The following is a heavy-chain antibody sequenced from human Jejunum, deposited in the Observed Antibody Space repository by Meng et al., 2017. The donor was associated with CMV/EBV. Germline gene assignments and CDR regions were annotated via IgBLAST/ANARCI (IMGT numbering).Heavy chain of an antibody. Sequence: AVSVFSFSTYWMPWVRQAPGEGLEWVVSMSHDGSEEYYLDSVRGRFTVSRDNAQDSVYLQMNSLRVEDTAIYYCARDRGPDTLDYWGQGTLVTVSS. CDR3: ARDRGPDTLDY. CDR2: MSHDGSEE. D-gene: IGHD3-22*01. J-gene: IGHJ4*02. V-gene: IGHV3-7*01. CDR1: VFSFSTYW.